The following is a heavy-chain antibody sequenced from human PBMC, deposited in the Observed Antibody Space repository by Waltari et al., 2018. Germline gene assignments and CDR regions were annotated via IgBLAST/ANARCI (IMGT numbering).Heavy chain of an antibody. D-gene: IGHD4-17*01. CDR2: FYYTGST. Sequence: QVQLKESGPGLVKPSQTLYLSCTVSGDSITSGEYYWSWIRQPPGKGLEWIGNFYYTGSTYYNPSLESRVSISVDTSNKQFSLKLRSVTAADTAIYFCARDDYGDYSGRFFQHWGQGALVTVSS. V-gene: IGHV4-30-4*08. CDR1: GDSITSGEYY. CDR3: ARDDYGDYSGRFFQH. J-gene: IGHJ1*01.